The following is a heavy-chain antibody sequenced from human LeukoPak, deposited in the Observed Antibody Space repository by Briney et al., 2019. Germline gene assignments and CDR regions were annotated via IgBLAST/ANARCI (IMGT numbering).Heavy chain of an antibody. D-gene: IGHD6-13*01. Sequence: PSETLSLTCTVSGGSISSYYWSWVRQAPGKGLEWVSAISGGGGSTYYADSVKGRFTISRDNSKDTLYLQMNSLRAEDTAVYYCAKGSSNWHFDYWGQGTLVTVSS. V-gene: IGHV3-23*01. J-gene: IGHJ4*02. CDR1: GGSISSYY. CDR2: ISGGGGST. CDR3: AKGSSNWHFDY.